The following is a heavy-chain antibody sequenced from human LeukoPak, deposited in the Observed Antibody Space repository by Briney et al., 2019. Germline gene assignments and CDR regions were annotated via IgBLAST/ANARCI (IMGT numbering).Heavy chain of an antibody. Sequence: PGGSLRLSCAASGFTFSDYYMSWIRQAPGKGLEWVSYISSSGSTIYYADSVKGRFTISRDNAKNSLYLQMNSLRAEDTAVYYCARDRVRGVMTATPGEDWFDPWGQGTLVTVSS. CDR2: ISSSGSTI. CDR1: GFTFSDYY. CDR3: ARDRVRGVMTATPGEDWFDP. V-gene: IGHV3-11*01. D-gene: IGHD3-10*01. J-gene: IGHJ5*02.